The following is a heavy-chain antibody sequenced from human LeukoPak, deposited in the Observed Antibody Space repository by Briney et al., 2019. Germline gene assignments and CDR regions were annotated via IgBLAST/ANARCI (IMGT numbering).Heavy chain of an antibody. CDR3: ARDIVVVPAAIWWFDP. Sequence: PSETLSLTCTVSGGSISSSSYYWGWIRQPPGKGLEWIGSIYYSGSTYYNPSLKSRVTISVDTSKNQFSLKLSSVTAADTAVYYCARDIVVVPAAIWWFDPWGQGTLVTVSS. J-gene: IGHJ5*02. CDR1: GGSISSSSYY. V-gene: IGHV4-39*02. CDR2: IYYSGST. D-gene: IGHD2-2*02.